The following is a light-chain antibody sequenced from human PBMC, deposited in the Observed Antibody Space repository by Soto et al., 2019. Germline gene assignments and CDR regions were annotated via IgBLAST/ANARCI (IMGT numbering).Light chain of an antibody. CDR3: LQDSNYPLT. V-gene: IGKV1-6*01. Sequence: IVMTQSPDSLAVSLGERATINCRASQGIGDDLGWYQQKPGKAPKLLIYAASSLQSGVPSRFSGSGSGTDFALTITSLQPEDCATYYCLQDSNYPLTFGGGTKVEI. CDR2: AAS. J-gene: IGKJ4*01. CDR1: QGIGDD.